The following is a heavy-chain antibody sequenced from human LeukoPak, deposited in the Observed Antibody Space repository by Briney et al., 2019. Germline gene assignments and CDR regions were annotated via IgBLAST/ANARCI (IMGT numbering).Heavy chain of an antibody. CDR2: IKQHGTEK. D-gene: IGHD4-17*01. Sequence: PGGSLRLSCTASGIMFSGYWMSWVRQAPGKGLEWVANIKQHGTEKYYVDSVKGRFTISRDDAKSSLYLQMNSLRAEDSAVYYCARDYDYGFDNWGQGTLVTVSS. J-gene: IGHJ4*02. CDR1: GIMFSGYW. CDR3: ARDYDYGFDN. V-gene: IGHV3-7*01.